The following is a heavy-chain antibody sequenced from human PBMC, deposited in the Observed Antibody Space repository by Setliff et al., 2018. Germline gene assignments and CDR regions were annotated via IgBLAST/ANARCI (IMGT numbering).Heavy chain of an antibody. CDR2: IRSKAYGGTT. D-gene: IGHD6-6*01. Sequence: GGSLRLSCTASGFTFGDYAMSWVRQAPGKGLEWVGFIRSKAYGGTTEYAASVKGRFTISRDDSKNSLYLQMNSLRAEDTAVYYCARAPSSSSASWFDPWGQGTLVTVSS. CDR1: GFTFGDYA. J-gene: IGHJ5*02. V-gene: IGHV3-49*04. CDR3: ARAPSSSSASWFDP.